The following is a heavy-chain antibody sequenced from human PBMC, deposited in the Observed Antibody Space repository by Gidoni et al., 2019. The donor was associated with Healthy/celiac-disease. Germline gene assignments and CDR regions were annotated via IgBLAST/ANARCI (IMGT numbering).Heavy chain of an antibody. CDR1: GGSFSGYY. D-gene: IGHD5-12*01. CDR2: INHSGST. J-gene: IGHJ4*02. Sequence: QVQLQQWGAGLLKPSETLSLTSAVYGGSFSGYYWSWIRQPPGKGLEWIGEINHSGSTNYNPSLKSRVTISVDTSKNQFSLKLSSVTAADTAVYYCASSWLPYYFDYWGQGTLVTVSS. CDR3: ASSWLPYYFDY. V-gene: IGHV4-34*01.